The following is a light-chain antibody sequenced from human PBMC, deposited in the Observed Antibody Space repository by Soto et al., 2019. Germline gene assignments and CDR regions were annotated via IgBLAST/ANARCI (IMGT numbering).Light chain of an antibody. CDR3: QQYNTWPLT. CDR2: GAS. J-gene: IGKJ4*01. Sequence: EIVMTQSPATLSVSPGERATLSCRASQSISSNLAWYQQKPGQAPRLLIYGASNRATGIPARFSGSVSGTELTLTVSSLQSEDSAVYYCQQYNTWPLTFGEGTKVEIK. CDR1: QSISSN. V-gene: IGKV3-15*01.